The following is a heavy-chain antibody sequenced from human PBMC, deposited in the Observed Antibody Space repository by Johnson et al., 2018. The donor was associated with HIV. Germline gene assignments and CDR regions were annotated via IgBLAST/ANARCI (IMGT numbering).Heavy chain of an antibody. CDR2: ISHDGSNK. Sequence: QVQLVESGGGVVQPGRSLRLSCAASGFTFSSYGMHWVRQAPGKGLEWMAVISHDGSNKYYVDSVKGRFTISRDNAKNSLYLQMNSLRAEDTAVYYCASFRGVIRSDAFDIWGQG. V-gene: IGHV3-30*03. CDR3: ASFRGVIRSDAFDI. D-gene: IGHD3-10*01. J-gene: IGHJ3*02. CDR1: GFTFSSYG.